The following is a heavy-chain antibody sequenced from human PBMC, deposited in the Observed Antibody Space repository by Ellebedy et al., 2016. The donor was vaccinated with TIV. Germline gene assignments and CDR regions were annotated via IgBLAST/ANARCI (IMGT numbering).Heavy chain of an antibody. V-gene: IGHV4-34*01. Sequence: SETLSLTXAVYVTSFSGYYWTWIRQSPEKGLEWIGEINHSGSTNYNPSLKSRVTISVDTSKNQFSLRLSSMTAADTAVYYCARKSSVVAEAGFAYWGQGTRVTVSS. CDR3: ARKSSVVAEAGFAY. J-gene: IGHJ4*02. CDR2: INHSGST. CDR1: VTSFSGYY. D-gene: IGHD6-19*01.